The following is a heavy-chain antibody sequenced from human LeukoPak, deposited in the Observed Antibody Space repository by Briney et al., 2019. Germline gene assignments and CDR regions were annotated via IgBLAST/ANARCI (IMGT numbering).Heavy chain of an antibody. J-gene: IGHJ6*02. CDR1: GFTFSSYA. D-gene: IGHD6-6*01. CDR3: ARDSRHRIAARPRYYSYGMDV. CDR2: ISYDGSNK. V-gene: IGHV3-30-3*01. Sequence: PGGSLRLSCAASGFTFSSYAMHWVRQAPGKGLEWVAVISYDGSNKYYADSVKGRFTISRDNSKNTLYLQMNSLRAEDTAVYYCARDSRHRIAARPRYYSYGMDVWGQGTTVTVS.